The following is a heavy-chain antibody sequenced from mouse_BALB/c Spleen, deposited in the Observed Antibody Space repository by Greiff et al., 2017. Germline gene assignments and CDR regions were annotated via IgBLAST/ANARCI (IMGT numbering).Heavy chain of an antibody. D-gene: IGHD1-1*01. CDR1: GYTFTSYW. CDR2: IYPGSGST. Sequence: LQQPGSELVRPGASVKLSCKASGYTFTSYWMHWVKQRPGQGLEWIGNIYPGSGSTNYDEKFKSKATLTVDTSSSTAYMQLSSLTSEDSAVYYCTTIFITAVVAPFSYWGQGTLVTVSA. V-gene: IGHV1S22*01. J-gene: IGHJ3*01. CDR3: TTIFITAVVAPFSY.